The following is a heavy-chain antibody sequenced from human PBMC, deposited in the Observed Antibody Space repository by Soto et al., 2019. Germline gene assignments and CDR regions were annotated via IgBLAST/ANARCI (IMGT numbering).Heavy chain of an antibody. Sequence: QVQLVESGGGLVKPGGSLRLSCAASGFTFSDYYMSWIRQAPGKGLEWVSYISSSGSTIYYADSVKGRFTISRDNAKNSLYLQMTSLRAEDTAVYYCARDRPHDISWGSGDYFDYWGQGTLVTVSS. CDR1: GFTFSDYY. CDR3: ARDRPHDISWGSGDYFDY. CDR2: ISSSGSTI. V-gene: IGHV3-11*01. J-gene: IGHJ4*02. D-gene: IGHD3-16*01.